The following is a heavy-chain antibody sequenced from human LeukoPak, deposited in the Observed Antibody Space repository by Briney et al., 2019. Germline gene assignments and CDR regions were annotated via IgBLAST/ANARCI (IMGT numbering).Heavy chain of an antibody. CDR2: IYYSGST. J-gene: IGHJ4*02. D-gene: IGHD3-22*01. CDR3: ARGQWLPVFDF. V-gene: IGHV4-59*01. CDR1: GDSITLYY. Sequence: SETLSLTCSVSGDSITLYYWSWIRQPPGKGLEWIGYIYYSGSTDSNPSLKSRITMSVDTSKNQFSLKLSSVTAADTAVYYCARGQWLPVFDFWGQGTLVTVSS.